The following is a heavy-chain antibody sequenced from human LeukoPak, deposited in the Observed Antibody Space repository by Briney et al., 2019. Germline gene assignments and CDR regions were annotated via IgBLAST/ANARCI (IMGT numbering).Heavy chain of an antibody. J-gene: IGHJ4*02. CDR3: ARGRERGSSSSFTDY. Sequence: GASVKVSCKASGYTLTSYDINWVRQATGQGLEWMGWMNPNSANTGYAQKFQGRVTITRNTSISTTYMELSSLRFEDTAVYYCARGRERGSSSSFTDYWGQGTLVTVSS. V-gene: IGHV1-8*03. D-gene: IGHD6-6*01. CDR1: GYTLTSYD. CDR2: MNPNSANT.